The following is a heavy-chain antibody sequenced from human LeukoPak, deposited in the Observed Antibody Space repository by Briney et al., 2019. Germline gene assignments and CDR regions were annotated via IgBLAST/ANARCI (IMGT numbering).Heavy chain of an antibody. CDR1: GGSISSYY. V-gene: IGHV4-59*01. CDR3: ARTPRYCSSTSCYPTHFDY. D-gene: IGHD2-2*01. CDR2: IYYSGST. J-gene: IGHJ4*02. Sequence: SETLSLTCTVSGGSISSYYWSWIRQPPGKGLEWIGYIYYSGSTNYNPSLKSRVTISVDTSKNQFSLKLSFVTAADTAVYYCARTPRYCSSTSCYPTHFDYWGQGTLVTVSS.